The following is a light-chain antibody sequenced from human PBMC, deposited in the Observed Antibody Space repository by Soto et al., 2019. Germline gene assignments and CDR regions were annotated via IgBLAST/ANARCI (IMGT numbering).Light chain of an antibody. J-gene: IGLJ3*02. V-gene: IGLV1-40*01. CDR3: QSYDSSLSGSV. CDR2: GNS. CDR1: SSNIGAGYD. Sequence: QSVLTQPPAVSGAPGQRVTISCTGSSSNIGAGYDVHWYQQLPGTAPKLLIYGNSNRPSGVPDRFSDSKSGTSASLAITGRQAEDEADYYCQSYDSSLSGSVFGGGTKLTVL.